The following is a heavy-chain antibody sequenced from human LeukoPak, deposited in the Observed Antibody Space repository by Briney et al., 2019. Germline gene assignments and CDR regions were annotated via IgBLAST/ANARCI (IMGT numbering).Heavy chain of an antibody. Sequence: GGSLRLSCAASGFTFTTYGMHWVRQAPGKGLEWVAFIEDDGSNKYYEDSVKGRFTISRDNSKKTLYLEMNTLRAEDTAVYYCAKDVRDSSGLGPENWGQGTLVTVSS. D-gene: IGHD3-22*01. J-gene: IGHJ4*02. V-gene: IGHV3-30*02. CDR3: AKDVRDSSGLGPEN. CDR1: GFTFTTYG. CDR2: IEDDGSNK.